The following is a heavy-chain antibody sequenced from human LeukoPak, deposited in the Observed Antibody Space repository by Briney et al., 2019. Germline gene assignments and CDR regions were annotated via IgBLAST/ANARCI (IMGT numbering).Heavy chain of an antibody. CDR3: VSWAGGNSDVASFDY. D-gene: IGHD2-21*01. CDR1: GYTFTDYY. V-gene: IGHV1-2*02. J-gene: IGHJ4*02. Sequence: ASVKVSCKASGYTFTDYYIHWVRQAPGQEFEWMGWITHKSGATKFAQKFQGRATLTRDTSIRTVYMELSNLISDDTATYYCVSWAGGNSDVASFDYWGQGTLVTVSS. CDR2: ITHKSGAT.